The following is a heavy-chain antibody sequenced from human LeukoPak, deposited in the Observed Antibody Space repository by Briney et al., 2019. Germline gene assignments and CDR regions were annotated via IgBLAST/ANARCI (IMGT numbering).Heavy chain of an antibody. Sequence: PGGSLRLSCAASGFTFSSYRMNWVRQAPGKGLEWVPSISSSSSYIYYADSVKGRFTISRDNAKNSLYLQMNSLRAEDTAVYYCARALDGYNEDYWGQGTLVTVSS. CDR2: ISSSSSYI. J-gene: IGHJ4*02. CDR1: GFTFSSYR. V-gene: IGHV3-21*01. CDR3: ARALDGYNEDY. D-gene: IGHD5-24*01.